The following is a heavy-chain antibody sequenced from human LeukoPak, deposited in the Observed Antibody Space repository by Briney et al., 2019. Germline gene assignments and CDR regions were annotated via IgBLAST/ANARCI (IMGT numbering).Heavy chain of an antibody. J-gene: IGHJ5*02. Sequence: SETLSLTCTVSGGSVSSYYWSWIRQPPGKGLEWIGYIYYRGNTNYNPSLMSRVTVSVDTSKKQFSLKLSSVTAADTAVYYCARTSGYDFNWFDPWGQGTLATVSS. V-gene: IGHV4-59*08. D-gene: IGHD5-12*01. CDR3: ARTSGYDFNWFDP. CDR1: GGSVSSYY. CDR2: IYYRGNT.